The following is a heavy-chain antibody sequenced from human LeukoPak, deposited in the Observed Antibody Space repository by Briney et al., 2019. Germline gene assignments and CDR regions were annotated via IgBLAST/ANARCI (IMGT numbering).Heavy chain of an antibody. D-gene: IGHD5-18*01. J-gene: IGHJ4*02. CDR3: ATVEYSYGNY. CDR1: GGTFSSYA. CDR2: IIPILGIA. V-gene: IGHV1-69*04. Sequence: ASVKVSCKASGGTFSSYAISWVRQAPGQGLEWMGRIIPILGIANYAQKFQGRVTITADKSTSTAYMELSSLRPEDTAVYYCATVEYSYGNYWGQGTLVTVSS.